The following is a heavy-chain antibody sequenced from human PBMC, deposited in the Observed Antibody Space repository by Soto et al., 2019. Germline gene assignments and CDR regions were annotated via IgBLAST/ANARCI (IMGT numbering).Heavy chain of an antibody. Sequence: SETLSLTCTVSGGSISSYYWSWIRQPPGKGLEWIGYIYYSGSTNYNPCLKSRVTISVDTSKNQFSLKLSSVTAADTAVYYCARELIAAAGFDYWGQGTLVTVSS. CDR3: ARELIAAAGFDY. V-gene: IGHV4-59*01. D-gene: IGHD6-13*01. J-gene: IGHJ4*02. CDR1: GGSISSYY. CDR2: IYYSGST.